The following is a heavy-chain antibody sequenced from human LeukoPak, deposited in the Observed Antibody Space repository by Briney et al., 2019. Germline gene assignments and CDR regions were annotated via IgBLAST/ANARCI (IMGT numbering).Heavy chain of an antibody. CDR2: IYYSGST. J-gene: IGHJ6*02. V-gene: IGHV4-31*03. D-gene: IGHD3-3*01. CDR3: ARDRIRSIFGVGKGYYGMDV. Sequence: SETLSLTCTVSGGSISSGGYYWSWIRQHPGKGLEWIGYIYYSGSTYYNPSLKSRVTISVDTSKNQFSLKLSSVTAADTAVYYCARDRIRSIFGVGKGYYGMDVWGRGTTVTVSS. CDR1: GGSISSGGYY.